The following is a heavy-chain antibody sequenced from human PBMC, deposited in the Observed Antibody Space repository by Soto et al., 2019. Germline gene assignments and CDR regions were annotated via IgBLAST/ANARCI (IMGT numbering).Heavy chain of an antibody. CDR2: INPNSGGT. CDR1: GYAFSVYY. D-gene: IGHD2-2*01. J-gene: IGHJ4*02. Sequence: ASVKGSCKASGYAFSVYYMHLVRQAPGQGLEWMGWINPNSGGTNYAQKFQGWVTMTRDTSISTAYMELSRLRSDDTAVYYCARESCSSTSCYVGAYDFWGQGTLVTVSS. CDR3: ARESCSSTSCYVGAYDF. V-gene: IGHV1-2*04.